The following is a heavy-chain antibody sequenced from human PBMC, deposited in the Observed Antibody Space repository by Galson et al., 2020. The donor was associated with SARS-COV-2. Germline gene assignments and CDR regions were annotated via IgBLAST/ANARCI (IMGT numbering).Heavy chain of an antibody. CDR3: ASGRGSCYTGVDY. J-gene: IGHJ4*02. CDR2: ISYDGSNK. Sequence: GGSLRLSCAASGFTFSSYAMHWVRQAPGKGLEWVAVISYDGSNKYYADSVKGRFTISRDNSKNTLYLQMNSLRAEDTAVYYCASGRGSCYTGVDYWGQGTLVTVSS. D-gene: IGHD2-2*02. CDR1: GFTFSSYA. V-gene: IGHV3-30*04.